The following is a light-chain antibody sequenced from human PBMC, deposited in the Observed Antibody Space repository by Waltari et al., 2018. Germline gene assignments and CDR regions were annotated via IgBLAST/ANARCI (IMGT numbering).Light chain of an antibody. CDR2: GNN. CDR1: ISTIGAGYA. J-gene: IGLJ2*01. V-gene: IGLV1-40*01. Sequence: QSVLTHPPSVSAPPARRVPISCPADISTIGAGYAVHWYQQLPEKPPNLLIYGNNNGLSGVPDRFSASRSGTSASLAITGLQAEDEADYYCQSFDGRRTLFGGGTKLTVL. CDR3: QSFDGRRTL.